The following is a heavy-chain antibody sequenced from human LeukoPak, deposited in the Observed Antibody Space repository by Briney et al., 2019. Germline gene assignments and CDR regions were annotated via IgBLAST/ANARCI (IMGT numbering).Heavy chain of an antibody. Sequence: GGSLRLSCAASGFTFSSYGMHWVRQAPGKGLEWVAVIWYDGSNKYYADSVKGRFTISRDNSKNTLYLQMNSLRAEDTAVYYCASTALWGYSYDNGDYWGQGTLVTVSS. D-gene: IGHD5-18*01. CDR3: ASTALWGYSYDNGDY. V-gene: IGHV3-33*01. CDR1: GFTFSSYG. J-gene: IGHJ4*02. CDR2: IWYDGSNK.